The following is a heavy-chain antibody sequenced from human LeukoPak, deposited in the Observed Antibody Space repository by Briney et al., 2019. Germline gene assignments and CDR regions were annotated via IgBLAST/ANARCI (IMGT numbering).Heavy chain of an antibody. J-gene: IGHJ6*02. CDR2: IYHSGST. V-gene: IGHV4-30-2*01. D-gene: IGHD3-10*01. Sequence: PPQTLSLTCAVSGGSVSSGGYSWSWIRQPPGKGLEWIGYIYHSGSTYYNPSLKSRVTISVDRSKNQFSLKLSSVTAADTAVYYCARGAYGSGSYGMDVWGQGTTVTVSS. CDR1: GGSVSSGGYS. CDR3: ARGAYGSGSYGMDV.